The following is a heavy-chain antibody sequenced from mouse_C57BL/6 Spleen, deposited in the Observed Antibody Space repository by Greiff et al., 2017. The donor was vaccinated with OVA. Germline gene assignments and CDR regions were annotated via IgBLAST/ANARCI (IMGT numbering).Heavy chain of an antibody. V-gene: IGHV1-74*01. CDR2: IHPSDSDT. Sequence: QVQLKQPGAELVKPGASVKVSCKASGYTFTSYWMHWVKQRPGQGLEWIGRIHPSDSDTNYNQKFKGKATLTVDKSSSTAYRQLSSLTSEYSAVYYCAIGDGSSYDYAMDYWGQGTSVTVSS. CDR3: AIGDGSSYDYAMDY. D-gene: IGHD1-1*01. CDR1: GYTFTSYW. J-gene: IGHJ4*01.